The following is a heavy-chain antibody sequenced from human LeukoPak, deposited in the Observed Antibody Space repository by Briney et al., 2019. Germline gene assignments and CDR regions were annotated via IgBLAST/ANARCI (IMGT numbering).Heavy chain of an antibody. V-gene: IGHV4-34*01. Sequence: SGTLSLTCAVYGGSFSGYYWSWIRQPPGKGLEWIGEINHSGSTNYNPSLKSRVTISVDTSKNQFSLKLSSVTAADTAVYYCARGYVEMATINLYSYWGQGTLVTVSS. CDR3: ARGYVEMATINLYSY. J-gene: IGHJ4*02. D-gene: IGHD5-24*01. CDR1: GGSFSGYY. CDR2: INHSGST.